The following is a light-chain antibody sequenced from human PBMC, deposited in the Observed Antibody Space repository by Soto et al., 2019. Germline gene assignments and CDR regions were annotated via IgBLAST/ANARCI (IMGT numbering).Light chain of an antibody. CDR3: QLYNGYPWT. Sequence: DIQMTQSPSTLSASVGARVSITSRAGHSINRWLAWYQQNPGKAPNLLIYDTCTLNHGITSRFSGSGSGTEFTLAINRLQLYDFATYCCQLYNGYPWTFGHGTTGEIK. CDR2: DTC. V-gene: IGKV1-5*01. CDR1: HSINRW. J-gene: IGKJ1*01.